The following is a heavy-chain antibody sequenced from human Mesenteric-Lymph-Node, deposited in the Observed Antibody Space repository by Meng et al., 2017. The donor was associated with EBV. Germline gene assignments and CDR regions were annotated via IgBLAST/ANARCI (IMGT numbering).Heavy chain of an antibody. Sequence: ESDPMRLKPWEPPSLSSNVSVDSLSSSSYYWAWIRQPPGKGLEWIGTIYYSGNTFYNPSLEIRITISVDTSTNQFSLNLRSVSAPDTAVYYCARLYDNYVDYWGRGSLVTVSS. CDR2: IYYSGNT. CDR3: ARLYDNYVDY. V-gene: IGHV4-39*01. D-gene: IGHD3-9*01. J-gene: IGHJ4*02. CDR1: VDSLSSSSYY.